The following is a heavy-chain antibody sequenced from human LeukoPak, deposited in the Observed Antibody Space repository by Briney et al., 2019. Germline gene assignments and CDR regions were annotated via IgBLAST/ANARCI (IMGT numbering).Heavy chain of an antibody. CDR3: ARHRGSSWPSDAFDI. J-gene: IGHJ3*02. Sequence: GGSLRLSCAASRFTFSSYWMSWVRQAPGKGLEWVANIKQDGSEKYYVDSVKGRFTISRDNAKKSLHLQMNSLTAADTAVYYCARHRGSSWPSDAFDIWGQGTMVTVSS. D-gene: IGHD6-13*01. CDR2: IKQDGSEK. CDR1: RFTFSSYW. V-gene: IGHV3-7*03.